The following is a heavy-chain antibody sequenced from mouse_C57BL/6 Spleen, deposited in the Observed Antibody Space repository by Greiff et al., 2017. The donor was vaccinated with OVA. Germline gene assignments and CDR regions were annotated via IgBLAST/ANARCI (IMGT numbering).Heavy chain of an antibody. V-gene: IGHV5-16*01. CDR2: INYDGSST. CDR1: GFTFSDYY. D-gene: IGHD2-4*01. Sequence: EVHLVESEGGLVQPGSSMKLSCTASGFTFSDYYMAWVRQVPEKGLEWVANINYDGSSTYYLDSLKSRFIISRDNAKNILYLQMSSLKSEDTATYYCAGYDYDVDAMDYWGQGTSVTVSS. CDR3: AGYDYDVDAMDY. J-gene: IGHJ4*01.